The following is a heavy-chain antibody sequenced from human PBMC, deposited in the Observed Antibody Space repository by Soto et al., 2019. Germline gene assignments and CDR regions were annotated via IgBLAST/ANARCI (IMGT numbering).Heavy chain of an antibody. Sequence: QVQLVQSGAEVKKPGASVKVSCEASGYIFTSFDIHWVRQAPGQGLEWMGWMNPNTGHTGYAEKFQGRVTMTRNTSMKIAYMELSSLRSDDTAVYYCARGPNYFDYWGQGTLVTVSS. CDR2: MNPNTGHT. J-gene: IGHJ4*02. V-gene: IGHV1-8*01. CDR1: GYIFTSFD. CDR3: ARGPNYFDY.